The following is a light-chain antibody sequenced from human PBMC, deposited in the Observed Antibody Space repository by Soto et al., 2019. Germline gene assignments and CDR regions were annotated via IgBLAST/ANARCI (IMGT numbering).Light chain of an antibody. V-gene: IGKV3-20*01. CDR3: QQYGTSALT. J-gene: IGKJ4*01. CDR2: STS. Sequence: EIVLTQSTGTLSLSPGERATLSCRASQSVSSSYLAWYQQTPGQAPRLLIYSTSSRATGIPDRFSGSGSGTDFTLTISRLEPEDFAVYYCQQYGTSALTFGGGTKVEIK. CDR1: QSVSSSY.